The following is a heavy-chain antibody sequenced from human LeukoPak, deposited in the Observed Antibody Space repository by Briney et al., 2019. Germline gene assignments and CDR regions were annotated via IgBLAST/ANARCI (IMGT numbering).Heavy chain of an antibody. CDR1: GFTFSSYG. CDR2: ISGSGGST. CDR3: VKVGYGSGSFDYYMDV. V-gene: IGHV3-23*01. D-gene: IGHD3-10*01. J-gene: IGHJ6*03. Sequence: GGTLRLSCAASGFTFSSYGMSWVRQAPGKGLEWVSAISGSGGSTYYADSVKGRFTISRDNSKNTLYLQMNSLRAEDTAVYYCVKVGYGSGSFDYYMDVWGKGTTVTISS.